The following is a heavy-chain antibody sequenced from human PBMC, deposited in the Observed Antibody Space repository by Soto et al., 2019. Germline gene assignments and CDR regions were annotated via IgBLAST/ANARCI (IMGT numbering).Heavy chain of an antibody. CDR2: ISAYNGNT. CDR3: ARRGRYDYVWGSHNDY. Sequence: QVQLVQSGAEVKKPGASVKVSCKASGYTFTSYGISWVRQAPGQGLEWMGWISAYNGNTNYAQKLQGRVTMTTDTSTSTAYRELRSLRSDDTAVYYCARRGRYDYVWGSHNDYWGQGTLVTVSS. CDR1: GYTFTSYG. J-gene: IGHJ4*02. D-gene: IGHD3-16*01. V-gene: IGHV1-18*01.